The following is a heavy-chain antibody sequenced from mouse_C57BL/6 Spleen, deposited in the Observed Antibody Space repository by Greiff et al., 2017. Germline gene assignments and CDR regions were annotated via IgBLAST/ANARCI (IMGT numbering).Heavy chain of an antibody. CDR3: AGYYGSRYDYAMDY. J-gene: IGHJ4*01. CDR2: IWWGDDK. CDR1: GFSLSTFGMG. Sequence: QVTLKESGPGILQPSQTLSLSCSASGFSLSTFGMGVGWNRPPSGKGMEWLVHIWWGDDKYYNPALKSRLTISKDTSKNQVFLRIAIVETADTATYYCAGYYGSRYDYAMDYWGQGTSVTVSS. V-gene: IGHV8-8*01. D-gene: IGHD1-1*01.